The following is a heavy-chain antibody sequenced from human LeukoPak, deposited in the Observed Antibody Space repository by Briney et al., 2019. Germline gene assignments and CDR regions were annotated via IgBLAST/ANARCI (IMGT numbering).Heavy chain of an antibody. CDR3: ATAFPSSSWSHYYYYYGMDV. V-gene: IGHV1-24*01. Sequence: ASVKVSCKVSGYTLTELSMHWVRQAPGKGLEWMGGFDPEDGETIYAQKFQGRVTMTKDTSTDTAYMELSSLRSEDTAVYYCATAFPSSSWSHYYYYYGMDVWGQGTTVTVSS. CDR2: FDPEDGET. D-gene: IGHD6-13*01. CDR1: GYTLTELS. J-gene: IGHJ6*02.